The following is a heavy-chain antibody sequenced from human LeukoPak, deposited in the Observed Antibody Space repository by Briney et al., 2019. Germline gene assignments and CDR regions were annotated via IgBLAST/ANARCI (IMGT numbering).Heavy chain of an antibody. Sequence: NTSETLSLTCTVSGGSISSSSYYWGWIRQPPGKGLGWIGSIYYSGSTYYNPSLKSRVTISVDTSKNQFSLKLSSVTAADTAVYYCARHDLYYDILTGYYPPLYFDYWGQGTLVTVSS. CDR3: ARHDLYYDILTGYYPPLYFDY. CDR2: IYYSGST. D-gene: IGHD3-9*01. CDR1: GGSISSSSYY. V-gene: IGHV4-39*01. J-gene: IGHJ4*02.